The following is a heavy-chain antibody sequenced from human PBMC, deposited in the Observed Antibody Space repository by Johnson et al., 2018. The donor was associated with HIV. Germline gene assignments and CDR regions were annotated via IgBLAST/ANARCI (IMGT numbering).Heavy chain of an antibody. V-gene: IGHV3-33*01. CDR2: IWYDGSNK. CDR1: GFTFSYYG. J-gene: IGHJ3*02. D-gene: IGHD6-13*01. CDR3: ARGVKQQLSVVDAFGI. Sequence: QMLLVESGGGVVQPGRSLRLSCVASGFTFSYYGMHWVRQAPGKGLEWVAVIWYDGSNKYYADSVKGRFTISRDNSKNTLYLQMNSLRAEDTAVYYCARGVKQQLSVVDAFGIWGQGTMVTVSS.